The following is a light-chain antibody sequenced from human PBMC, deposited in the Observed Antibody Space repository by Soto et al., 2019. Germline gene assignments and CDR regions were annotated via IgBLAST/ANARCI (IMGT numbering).Light chain of an antibody. J-gene: IGKJ5*01. CDR3: QQYGSSPSP. CDR2: DAS. CDR1: LSVSSSY. V-gene: IGKV3D-20*01. Sequence: EIVLTQSPATLSLSPAERATLSGGTSLSVSSSYLAWYQQKSGLAPRLLIYDASSRATGIPDRFSGSGSGTDFTLTISRLEPEDFAVYNCQQYGSSPSPFGQGTRLEIK.